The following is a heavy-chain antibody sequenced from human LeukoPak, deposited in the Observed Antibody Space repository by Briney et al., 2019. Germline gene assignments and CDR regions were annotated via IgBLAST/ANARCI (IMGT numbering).Heavy chain of an antibody. CDR3: ARHSRAAANYDY. D-gene: IGHD6-13*01. CDR2: MYYSGST. CDR1: GASISCYF. V-gene: IGHV4-59*08. J-gene: IGHJ4*02. Sequence: PSDTLSLTCTGSGASISCYFWSWIRQPPGKGLEWIGYMYYSGSTNYDPSLKSRVTISVDTSKNQFSLRLSPVTAADTALYYCARHSRAAANYDYWGQGTLVTVSS.